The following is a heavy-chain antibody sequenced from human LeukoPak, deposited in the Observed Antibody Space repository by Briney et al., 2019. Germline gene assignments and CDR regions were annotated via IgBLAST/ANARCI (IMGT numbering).Heavy chain of an antibody. CDR3: ARDPSLGVAPPRLEPFFDY. CDR2: ISYDGSNK. D-gene: IGHD3-3*01. Sequence: GSLRLSCAASGFTFSSYAMHWVRQAPGKGLEWVAVISYDGSNKYYADSVKGRFTISRDNSKNTLYLQMNSLRAEDTAVYYCARDPSLGVAPPRLEPFFDYWGQGTLVTVSS. J-gene: IGHJ4*02. V-gene: IGHV3-30*01. CDR1: GFTFSSYA.